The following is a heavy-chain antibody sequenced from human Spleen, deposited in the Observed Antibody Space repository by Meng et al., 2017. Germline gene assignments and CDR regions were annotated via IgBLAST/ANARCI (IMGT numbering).Heavy chain of an antibody. V-gene: IGHV4-39*01. J-gene: IGHJ5*02. D-gene: IGHD6-19*01. CDR3: VRSSGWVRTGFDP. Sequence: QPQLQESGPGLVKPSEALSRTCSVSGGSISTSGYYWGWIRQPPGKGLEWIGSIDHSGITYYTPSLKSRVTVSIDTSKSQFSLKLTSVTAADTAVYYCVRSSGWVRTGFDPWGQGTLVTVSS. CDR2: IDHSGIT. CDR1: GGSISTSGYY.